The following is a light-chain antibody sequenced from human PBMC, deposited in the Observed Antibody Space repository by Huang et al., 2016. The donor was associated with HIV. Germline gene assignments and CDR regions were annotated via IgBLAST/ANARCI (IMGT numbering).Light chain of an antibody. J-gene: IGKJ1*01. CDR2: GAY. CDR3: QQYNNWPRGT. Sequence: EIVMTQSPATLSVSPGERATLSCRASQSVGSNLAWYQQKPGQAPRLLIYGAYTRATGIAARFSGSGSGTEFTLTISSLQSEDIAVYHCQQYNNWPRGTFGQGTKVEIK. V-gene: IGKV3-15*01. CDR1: QSVGSN.